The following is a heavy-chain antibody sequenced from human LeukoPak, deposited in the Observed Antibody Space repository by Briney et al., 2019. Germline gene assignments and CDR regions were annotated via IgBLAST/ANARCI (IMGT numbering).Heavy chain of an antibody. CDR3: ARSVYYYDSSGITGHFDY. CDR2: IYYSGST. Sequence: SETLSLTCTVSGGSISSYYWSWIRQPPGKGLEWIGYIYYSGSTNYNPSLKSRVTISVVTSKNQFSLKLSSVTAADTAVYYCARSVYYYDSSGITGHFDYWGQGTLVTVSS. D-gene: IGHD3-22*01. V-gene: IGHV4-59*01. CDR1: GGSISSYY. J-gene: IGHJ4*02.